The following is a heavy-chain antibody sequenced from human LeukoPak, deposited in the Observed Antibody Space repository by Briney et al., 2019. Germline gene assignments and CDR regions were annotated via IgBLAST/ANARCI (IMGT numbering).Heavy chain of an antibody. D-gene: IGHD3-22*01. V-gene: IGHV4-31*03. CDR1: GDSVTSSSYH. CDR3: AREHQTYYYDSSGSGFDY. CDR2: IYYSGST. J-gene: IGHJ4*02. Sequence: SETLSLTCTVSGDSVTSSSYHWGWIRQPPGKGLEWIGYIYYSGSTYYNPSLKSRVTISVDTSKNQFSLKLSSVTAADTAVYYCAREHQTYYYDSSGSGFDYWGQGTLVTVSS.